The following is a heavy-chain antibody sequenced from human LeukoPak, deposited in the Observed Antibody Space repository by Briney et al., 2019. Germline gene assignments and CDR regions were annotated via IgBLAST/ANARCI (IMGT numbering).Heavy chain of an antibody. CDR3: ARSRHLVVVTAIPRYWYFDL. Sequence: PSETLSLTCAVSGGSISSSNWWSWVRQPPGKGLEWIGEIYRSGSTNYNPSLKSRVTISVDKSKNQFSLKLSSVTAADTAVYYCARSRHLVVVTAIPRYWYFDLWGRGTLVTVSS. J-gene: IGHJ2*01. CDR1: GGSISSSNW. D-gene: IGHD2-21*02. V-gene: IGHV4-4*02. CDR2: IYRSGST.